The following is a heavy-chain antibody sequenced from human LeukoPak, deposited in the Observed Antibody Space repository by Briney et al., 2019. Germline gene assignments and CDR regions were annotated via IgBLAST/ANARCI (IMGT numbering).Heavy chain of an antibody. J-gene: IGHJ5*02. V-gene: IGHV3-11*01. Sequence: GGSLRLSCAASGFTFSDYYMSWIRQAPGKGLEWISYISSGGSTIYYADSVRGQFTISRDNAKKSLDLQMNSLRAEDTAVYYCARVQKGIAAAGTGGGWFEPWGQGTLVTVS. D-gene: IGHD6-13*01. CDR1: GFTFSDYY. CDR3: ARVQKGIAAAGTGGGWFEP. CDR2: ISSGGSTI.